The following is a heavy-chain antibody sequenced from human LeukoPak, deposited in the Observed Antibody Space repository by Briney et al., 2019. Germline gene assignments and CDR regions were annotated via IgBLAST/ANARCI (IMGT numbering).Heavy chain of an antibody. V-gene: IGHV4-39*07. J-gene: IGHJ6*03. CDR3: ARVSYYYYMDV. Sequence: SETLSLTCTVSGGSNSSSSYYWGWIRQPPGKGLEWIGSIYYSGSTYYNPSLKSRVTISVDTSKNQFSLKLSSVTAADTAVYYCARVSYYYYMDVWGKGTTVTVSS. CDR2: IYYSGST. CDR1: GGSNSSSSYY.